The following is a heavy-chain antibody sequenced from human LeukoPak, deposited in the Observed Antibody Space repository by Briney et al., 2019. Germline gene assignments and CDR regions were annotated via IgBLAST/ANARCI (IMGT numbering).Heavy chain of an antibody. CDR3: AKIRVDMITFGGVIGDAFDM. J-gene: IGHJ3*02. V-gene: IGHV3-23*01. Sequence: GGSLRLSCAASGFSFDDYDMSWVRQAPGKGLEWVSVISDSGGSTHYAESVKGRFTISRDNSKNTLYLQMNSLKVEDTAVYYCAKIRVDMITFGGVIGDAFDMWGQGTMVTVSS. CDR2: ISDSGGST. CDR1: GFSFDDYD. D-gene: IGHD3-16*01.